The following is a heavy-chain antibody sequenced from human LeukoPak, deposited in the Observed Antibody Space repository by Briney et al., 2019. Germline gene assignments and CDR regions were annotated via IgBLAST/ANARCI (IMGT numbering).Heavy chain of an antibody. D-gene: IGHD5-18*01. J-gene: IGHJ4*02. V-gene: IGHV3-64*01. Sequence: PGGSLRLSCAASGFTFSSYAMHWVRQAPGKGLEYVSAISSNGGSTYYANSVKGRLTISRDNSKNTLYLQMGSLRAEDMAVYYCARGMVSPDYWGQGTLVTVSS. CDR1: GFTFSSYA. CDR3: ARGMVSPDY. CDR2: ISSNGGST.